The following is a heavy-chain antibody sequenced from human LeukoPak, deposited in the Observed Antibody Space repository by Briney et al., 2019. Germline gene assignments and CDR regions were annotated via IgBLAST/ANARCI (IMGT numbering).Heavy chain of an antibody. V-gene: IGHV3-23*01. Sequence: GGSLRLSCAASGFTFSSSAMSWVRQAPGKGLEWVSSISGSGDSTYYADSVKGRFTISRDNAKNSLYLQMNSLRADDTAVYYCAREPTYTSSWYSTCDSWGQGTLVTVSS. CDR2: ISGSGDST. D-gene: IGHD6-13*01. J-gene: IGHJ5*01. CDR3: AREPTYTSSWYSTCDS. CDR1: GFTFSSSA.